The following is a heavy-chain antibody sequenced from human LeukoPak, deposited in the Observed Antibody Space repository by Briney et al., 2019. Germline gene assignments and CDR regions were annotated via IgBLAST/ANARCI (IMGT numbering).Heavy chain of an antibody. CDR3: AREAYYYDSSGYRHYFDS. V-gene: IGHV3-48*03. Sequence: GGSLRLSCAASGFTFSSYEMNWVRQAPGKGLEWISYISSSGSTIYYADSVKGRFTISRDNAKNSLYLQMNSLRAEDTAVYYCAREAYYYDSSGYRHYFDSWGQGSLVTVSS. J-gene: IGHJ4*02. D-gene: IGHD3-22*01. CDR2: ISSSGSTI. CDR1: GFTFSSYE.